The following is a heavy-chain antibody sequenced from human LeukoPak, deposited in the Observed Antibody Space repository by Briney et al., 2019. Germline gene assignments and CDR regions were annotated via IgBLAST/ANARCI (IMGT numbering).Heavy chain of an antibody. Sequence: PGGSLRLSCAASGFTFSSYEMNWVRQAPGKGLEWVSYISSSGSTIYYADSVKGRFTISRDNAKNSLYLQMNSLRAEDTAVYYCARVGVTAFITTDYWGRGTLVTVSS. CDR2: ISSSGSTI. D-gene: IGHD3-3*01. CDR1: GFTFSSYE. CDR3: ARVGVTAFITTDY. V-gene: IGHV3-48*03. J-gene: IGHJ4*02.